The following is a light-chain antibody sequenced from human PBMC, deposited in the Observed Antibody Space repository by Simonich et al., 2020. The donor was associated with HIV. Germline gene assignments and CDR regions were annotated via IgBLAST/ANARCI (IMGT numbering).Light chain of an antibody. V-gene: IGKV3-20*01. CDR2: DAS. CDR3: QQYGSSPYT. CDR1: QSVSSSS. Sequence: EIVMTQSPATLSVSPGERTTLSCRASQSVSSSSLAWYQQKPGQAPRLLIYDASNRATGIPARFRGSGSGTDFTLTISRQEPEDFTLYYCQQYGSSPYTFGQGTKQEIK. J-gene: IGKJ2*01.